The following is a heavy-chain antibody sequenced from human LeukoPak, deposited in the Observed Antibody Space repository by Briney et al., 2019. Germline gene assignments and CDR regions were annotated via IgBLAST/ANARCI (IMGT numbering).Heavy chain of an antibody. J-gene: IGHJ4*02. CDR3: ARREQSGSYQISPGDFAY. CDR2: INTNTGNP. V-gene: IGHV7-4-1*02. CDR1: GYTFTSYA. Sequence: ASVKVSCKASGYTFTSYAMNWVRQAPGQRLEWLGWINTNTGNPTYAQGFTGRFVFSLDTSVSTAYLHISSLKAEDTAVYYYARREQSGSYQISPGDFAYWGQGTLVTVSS. D-gene: IGHD1-26*01.